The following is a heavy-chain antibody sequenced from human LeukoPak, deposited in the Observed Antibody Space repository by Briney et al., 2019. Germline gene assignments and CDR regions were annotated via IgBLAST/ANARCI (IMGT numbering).Heavy chain of an antibody. D-gene: IGHD1-7*01. V-gene: IGHV4-39*07. CDR2: IYDSGST. Sequence: PSETLSLTCTVSGGSIRSSYYYWGWIRQPPGKGLEWIGSIYDSGSTYYNPSLKSRVTISVDTSKNQFSLKLSSVTAADTAVYYCAIVTGTTDYGMDVWGQGTTVTVSS. CDR3: AIVTGTTDYGMDV. J-gene: IGHJ6*02. CDR1: GGSIRSSYYY.